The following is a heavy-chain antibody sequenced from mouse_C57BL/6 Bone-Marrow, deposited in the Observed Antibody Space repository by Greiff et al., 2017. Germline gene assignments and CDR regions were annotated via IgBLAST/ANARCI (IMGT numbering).Heavy chain of an antibody. V-gene: IGHV7-3*01. J-gene: IGHJ1*03. CDR2: IRNKANGYTT. CDR3: ARLGDGYYVRYFDV. D-gene: IGHD2-3*01. CDR1: GFTFTDYY. Sequence: EVQVVESGGGLVQPGGSLSLSCAASGFTFTDYYMSWVRQPPGKALEWLGFIRNKANGYTTEYSASVKGRFTISRDNSQSILYLQMNALRAEDSATYYCARLGDGYYVRYFDVWGTGTTVTVSS.